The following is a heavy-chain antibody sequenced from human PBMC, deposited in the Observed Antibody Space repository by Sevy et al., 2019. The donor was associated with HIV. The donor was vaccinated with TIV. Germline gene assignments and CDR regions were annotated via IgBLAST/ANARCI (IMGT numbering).Heavy chain of an antibody. V-gene: IGHV3-30*04. Sequence: GGSLRLSCAASGFTFTTYAMHWVRQAPGKGLDWVAFISYDGTDKYYADSVKGRFTISRDSSKNTLSLQMNSLRAEDTAVYYCARDGITDGWYRGYYFDYCCQGTLVTVSS. CDR2: ISYDGTDK. CDR1: GFTFTTYA. CDR3: ARDGITDGWYRGYYFDY. J-gene: IGHJ4*02. D-gene: IGHD6-19*01.